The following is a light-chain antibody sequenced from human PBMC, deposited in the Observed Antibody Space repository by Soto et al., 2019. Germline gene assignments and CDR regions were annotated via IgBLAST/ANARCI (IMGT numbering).Light chain of an antibody. J-gene: IGKJ5*01. Sequence: DIQMTQSPSTLSGSVGDRVTITFRASQTISSWLAWYQQKPGKAPKLLIYKASTLKSGVPSRFSGSGSGTEFTLTISSLQPEDFATYYCLQCNSYPLAFGQGTRLEI. CDR2: KAS. CDR1: QTISSW. V-gene: IGKV1-5*03. CDR3: LQCNSYPLA.